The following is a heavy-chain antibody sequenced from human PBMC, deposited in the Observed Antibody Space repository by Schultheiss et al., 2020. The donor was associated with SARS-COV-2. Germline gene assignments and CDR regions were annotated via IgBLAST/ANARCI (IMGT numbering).Heavy chain of an antibody. CDR2: IYYSGST. CDR1: GFTFSSYA. Sequence: LRLSCAASGFTFSSYAMSWIRQHPGKGLEWIGYIYYSGSTYYNPSLKSRVTISVDTSKNQFSLKLSSVTAADTAVYYCARADDFLGPTHYYYYGMDVWGQGTTVTVSS. CDR3: ARADDFLGPTHYYYYGMDV. D-gene: IGHD3-3*01. V-gene: IGHV4-31*02. J-gene: IGHJ6*02.